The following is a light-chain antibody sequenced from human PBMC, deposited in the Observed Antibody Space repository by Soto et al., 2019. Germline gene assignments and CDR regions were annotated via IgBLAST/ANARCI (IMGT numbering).Light chain of an antibody. CDR3: QQYNSYWT. Sequence: DIQMTQSPSTLSASVGDRVTITSRASQSISSWLAWYQQKPGKAPKIRIYDASSLESGVPSRLSGSGSGTEFTLTISSMQPDDFATYYCQQYNSYWTFGQGTKVDIK. J-gene: IGKJ1*01. CDR2: DAS. V-gene: IGKV1-5*01. CDR1: QSISSW.